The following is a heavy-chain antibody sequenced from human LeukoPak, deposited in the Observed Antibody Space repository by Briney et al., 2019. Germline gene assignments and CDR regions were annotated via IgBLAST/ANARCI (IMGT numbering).Heavy chain of an antibody. V-gene: IGHV1-69*04. Sequence: ASVKVSCKASGGTFSSYAISWVRQAPGQGLEWMGRIIPILGIANYAQKFQGRVTITADKSTSTAYMELSSLRSEDTAVYYCARDRDYCSSTSCYTNWFDPWGQGTLVTVSS. CDR3: ARDRDYCSSTSCYTNWFDP. CDR2: IIPILGIA. J-gene: IGHJ5*02. CDR1: GGTFSSYA. D-gene: IGHD2-2*02.